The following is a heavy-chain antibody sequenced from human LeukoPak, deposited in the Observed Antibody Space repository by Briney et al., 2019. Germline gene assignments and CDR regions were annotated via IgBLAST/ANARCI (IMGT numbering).Heavy chain of an antibody. D-gene: IGHD5-18*01. Sequence: SETLSLTCAVYGGSFSGYYWSWIRQPPGKGLEWIGEINHSGSTNYNPSLKSRVTISVDTSKNQFSLKLSSVTAADTAVYYCARGGYSYGYRRYFDYWGQGTLVTVSS. V-gene: IGHV4-34*01. J-gene: IGHJ4*02. CDR3: ARGGYSYGYRRYFDY. CDR2: INHSGST. CDR1: GGSFSGYY.